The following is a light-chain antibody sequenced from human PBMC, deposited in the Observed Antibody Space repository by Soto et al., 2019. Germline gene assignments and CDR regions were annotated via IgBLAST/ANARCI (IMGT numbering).Light chain of an antibody. CDR1: QSISSY. V-gene: IGKV1-39*01. Sequence: DIQITQSPSSLSASVGDRVTITCRASQSISSYLNWYQQKPGKAPKLLIYAASSLQSGVPSRFSGSGSGTDFTLTISSLQPEDFATYYCQQSYSTPFPFGQGTKLEIK. CDR2: AAS. J-gene: IGKJ2*01. CDR3: QQSYSTPFP.